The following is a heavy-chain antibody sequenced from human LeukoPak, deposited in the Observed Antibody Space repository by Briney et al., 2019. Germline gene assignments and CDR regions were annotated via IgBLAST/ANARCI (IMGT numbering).Heavy chain of an antibody. CDR2: INANSGGT. J-gene: IGHJ4*02. D-gene: IGHD4-23*01. V-gene: IGHV1-2*02. Sequence: ASVKVSGKASGYTFTGYYMHWVRQAPGQGLEWMGWINANSGGTDYAQKFQDRVAMTRDTSISTAYMELSRLRSDDTAVYYFSRDGHGGNSFDYWGQGTLVTVSS. CDR3: SRDGHGGNSFDY. CDR1: GYTFTGYY.